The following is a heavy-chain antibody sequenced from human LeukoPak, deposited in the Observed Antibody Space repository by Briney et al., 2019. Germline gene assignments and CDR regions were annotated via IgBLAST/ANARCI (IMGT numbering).Heavy chain of an antibody. J-gene: IGHJ5*02. Sequence: PGGSLRLSCVASGFAFSNYAMSWVRQLPGKRLEWVSAISSGAGTTGYAESVRDRFTISRVNSRSTMYLQMNSLRAEDTAVYYCAKDLEQSYSGWSASYDAWGQGTLVTVSS. CDR3: AKDLEQSYSGWSASYDA. CDR1: GFAFSNYA. CDR2: ISSGAGTT. V-gene: IGHV3-23*01. D-gene: IGHD6-19*01.